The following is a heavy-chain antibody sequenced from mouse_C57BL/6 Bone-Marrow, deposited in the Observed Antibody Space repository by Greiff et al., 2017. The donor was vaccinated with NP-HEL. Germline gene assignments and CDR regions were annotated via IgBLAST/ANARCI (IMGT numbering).Heavy chain of an antibody. CDR1: RFTFSSYA. CDR3: ARVGTGTWFAY. Sequence: DVMLVESGGGLVKPGGSLKLSCAASRFTFSSYAMSWVRQTPEKRLEWVATISDGGSYTYYPDNVKGRFTISRDNAKNNLYLQMSHLKSEDTAMYYCARVGTGTWFAYWGQGTLVTVSA. J-gene: IGHJ3*01. CDR2: ISDGGSYT. D-gene: IGHD2-14*01. V-gene: IGHV5-4*03.